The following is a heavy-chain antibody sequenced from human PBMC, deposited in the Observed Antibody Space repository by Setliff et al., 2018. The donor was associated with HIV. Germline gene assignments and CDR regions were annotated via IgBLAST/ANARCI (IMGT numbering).Heavy chain of an antibody. V-gene: IGHV1-2*04. CDR2: ISTFNGDT. CDR3: ARGLIQPTVLLWFGIHGMDV. CDR1: GYSFINYG. J-gene: IGHJ6*02. D-gene: IGHD3-10*01. Sequence: ASVKVSCKASGYSFINYGINWVRQAPGQGLEWMGWISTFNGDTNYAQKFQGWVTMTRDTSISTAYMELSRLRSDDTAVYYCARGLIQPTVLLWFGIHGMDVWGQGTTVTVSS.